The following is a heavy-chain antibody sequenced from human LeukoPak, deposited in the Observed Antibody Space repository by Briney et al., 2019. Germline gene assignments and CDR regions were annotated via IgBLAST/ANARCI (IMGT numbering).Heavy chain of an antibody. V-gene: IGHV4-59*08. CDR2: IYYSGST. D-gene: IGHD6-13*01. Sequence: SETLSLTWTASGCSTSRYYWSWIRQPPGQRLEWLGYIYYSGSTTYNPSLKSRLTMSLDTSKSQISLRLISLTAADTAVYYCARLPGIAAIWGQGTLVTVSS. CDR1: GCSTSRYY. CDR3: ARLPGIAAI. J-gene: IGHJ4*02.